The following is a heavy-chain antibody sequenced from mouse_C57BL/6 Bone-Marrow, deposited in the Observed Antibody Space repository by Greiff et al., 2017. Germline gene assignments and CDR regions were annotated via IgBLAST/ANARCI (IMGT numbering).Heavy chain of an antibody. CDR1: GYTFTSYW. CDR2: IHPSDSAT. Sequence: QVQLQQPGAELVKPGASVKVSCKASGYTFTSYWMHWVKQRPGQGLEWIGRIHPSDSATNYNQKFKGKATLTVDKSSSTAYMQLSSLTSEDAAGYYCAMDIYDDYDRSLDLAMDYWGQGTSVTVSS. J-gene: IGHJ4*01. V-gene: IGHV1-74*01. CDR3: AMDIYDDYDRSLDLAMDY. D-gene: IGHD2-4*01.